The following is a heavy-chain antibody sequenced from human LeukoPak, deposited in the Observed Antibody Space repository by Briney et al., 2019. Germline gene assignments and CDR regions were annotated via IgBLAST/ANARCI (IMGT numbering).Heavy chain of an antibody. Sequence: GGSLRLSCAASGFTFSSYAMSWVRQAPGEGLEWVSAISGSGANTYYADSVKGRFTFSRDNSKNTLYLQMNSLRAEDTAVYYCARIGSGSNVDYWGQGTLVTVSS. V-gene: IGHV3-23*01. J-gene: IGHJ4*02. CDR2: ISGSGANT. D-gene: IGHD3-10*01. CDR1: GFTFSSYA. CDR3: ARIGSGSNVDY.